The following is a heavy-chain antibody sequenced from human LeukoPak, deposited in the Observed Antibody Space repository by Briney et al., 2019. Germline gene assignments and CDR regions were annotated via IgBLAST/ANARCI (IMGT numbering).Heavy chain of an antibody. CDR3: ARDKVVRSLAVAGTLAY. CDR2: ISAYNGNT. CDR1: GYTFTSYG. D-gene: IGHD6-19*01. V-gene: IGHV1-18*01. Sequence: GASVKVSCKASGYTFTSYGISWVRQAPGQGLEWMGWISAYNGNTNYAQKLQGRVTMTTDTSTSTAYMELRSLRSDDTAVYYCARDKVVRSLAVAGTLAYWGQGTLVTVSS. J-gene: IGHJ4*02.